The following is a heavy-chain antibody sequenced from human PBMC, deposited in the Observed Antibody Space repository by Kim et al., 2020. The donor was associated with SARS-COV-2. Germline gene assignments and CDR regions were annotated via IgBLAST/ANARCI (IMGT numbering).Heavy chain of an antibody. CDR2: ISYDGSNK. V-gene: IGHV3-30*03. Sequence: GGSLRLSCAASGFTFSSYGMHWVRQAPGKGLEWVAVISYDGSNKYYADSVKGRFTISRDNSKNTLYLQMNSLRAEDTAVYYCASNSFNWNDGILPGYWGQGTLVTVSS. CDR1: GFTFSSYG. D-gene: IGHD1-20*01. J-gene: IGHJ4*02. CDR3: ASNSFNWNDGILPGY.